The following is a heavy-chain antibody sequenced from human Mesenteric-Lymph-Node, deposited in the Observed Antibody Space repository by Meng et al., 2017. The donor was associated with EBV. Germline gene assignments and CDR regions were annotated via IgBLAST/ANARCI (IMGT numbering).Heavy chain of an antibody. CDR2: IYYSGST. D-gene: IGHD3-9*01. CDR3: ARGLRYFDWSMYYFDY. CDR1: GGSISSSSYY. J-gene: IGHJ4*02. Sequence: QLQLQESGPGLVKPSETLSLTCTVSGGSISSSSYYWGWIRQPPGKGLEWIGSIYYSGSTYYNPSLKSRVTISVDTSKNQFSLKLSSVTAADTAVYYCARGLRYFDWSMYYFDYWGQGTLVTVSS. V-gene: IGHV4-39*07.